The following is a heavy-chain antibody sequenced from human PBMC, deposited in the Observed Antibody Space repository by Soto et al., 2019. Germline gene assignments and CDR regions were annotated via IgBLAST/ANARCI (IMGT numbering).Heavy chain of an antibody. CDR2: ISERGDTT. CDR3: AKDKPGTTSFDY. D-gene: IGHD1-1*01. J-gene: IGHJ4*02. Sequence: GSLRLSCAASGFSISRNAMYWVREAPGKGLEWVSGISERGDTTHYADSVKGRFTISRDTSKNTLYLQLNALRADDTAVYYCAKDKPGTTSFDYWGQGALVTVSS. V-gene: IGHV3-23*01. CDR1: GFSISRNA.